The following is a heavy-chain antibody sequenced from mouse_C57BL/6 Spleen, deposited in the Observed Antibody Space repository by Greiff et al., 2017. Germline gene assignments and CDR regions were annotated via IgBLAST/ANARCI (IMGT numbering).Heavy chain of an antibody. Sequence: EVKLVESGAELVKPGASVKLSCTASGFNIKDYYMQWVKQRTEQGLEWIGRIDPEDGETKYAPKFKGKATLTADTSSNTAYLQLSSLTSEDTAVYYCARSGPYYSNYEYFAYWGQGTTRTVSS. D-gene: IGHD2-5*01. V-gene: IGHV14-2*01. CDR1: GFNIKDYY. CDR2: IDPEDGET. J-gene: IGHJ2*01. CDR3: ARSGPYYSNYEYFAY.